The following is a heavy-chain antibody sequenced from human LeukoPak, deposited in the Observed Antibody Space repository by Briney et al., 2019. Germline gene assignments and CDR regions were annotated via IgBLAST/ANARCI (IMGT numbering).Heavy chain of an antibody. V-gene: IGHV4-39*07. Sequence: SETLSLTCTVSGGSISSSSYYWGWLRQPPGKGLEWLGEIYYGGSTNYNTSLKSRVTISVDKSKNQISLNLNSVTAADTAVYYCARGSRYCSSTSCYADFDYWGQGTLVTVSS. CDR3: ARGSRYCSSTSCYADFDY. D-gene: IGHD2-2*01. CDR1: GGSISSSSYY. J-gene: IGHJ4*02. CDR2: IYYGGST.